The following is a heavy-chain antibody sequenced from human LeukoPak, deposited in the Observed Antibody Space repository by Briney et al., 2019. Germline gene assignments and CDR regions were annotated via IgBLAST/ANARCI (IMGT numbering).Heavy chain of an antibody. J-gene: IGHJ4*02. CDR2: IYHSGST. D-gene: IGHD3-3*01. Sequence: SETLSLTCTVSGGSISSSSYYWSWIRQPPGKGLEWIGYIYHSGSTYYNPSLKSRVTISVDRSKNQFSLKLSSVTAADTAVYYCARGGSGYDFWSGYYQYYFDYWGQGTLVTVSS. CDR1: GGSISSSSYY. V-gene: IGHV4-30-2*01. CDR3: ARGGSGYDFWSGYYQYYFDY.